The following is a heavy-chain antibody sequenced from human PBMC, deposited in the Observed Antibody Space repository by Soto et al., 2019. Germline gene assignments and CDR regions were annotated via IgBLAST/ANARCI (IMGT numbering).Heavy chain of an antibody. CDR2: INHSGST. CDR1: GGSFSGYY. Sequence: QVQLQQWGAGLLKPSETLSLTCAVYGGSFSGYYWSWIRQPPGKGLEWIGEINHSGSTNYNPSLKSRVTISVDTSKNQFSLKLSSVTAADTAVYYCARHNAKPPYSGSNFDYWGQGTLVTVSS. D-gene: IGHD1-26*01. CDR3: ARHNAKPPYSGSNFDY. J-gene: IGHJ4*02. V-gene: IGHV4-34*01.